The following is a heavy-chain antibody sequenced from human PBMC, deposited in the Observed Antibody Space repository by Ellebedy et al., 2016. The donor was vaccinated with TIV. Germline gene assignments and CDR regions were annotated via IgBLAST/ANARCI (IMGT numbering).Heavy chain of an antibody. CDR2: IWFDGNTK. Sequence: GESLKISCAASGFTFSDVWMNWVRQAPGKGLEWLAIIWFDGNTKYYADSVRGRFTISRDNSKNTLYLQMNSLRPEDTAVYYCARGVATRFDYWGQGTLVTVSS. CDR3: ARGVATRFDY. D-gene: IGHD5-12*01. J-gene: IGHJ4*02. V-gene: IGHV3-33*08. CDR1: GFTFSDVW.